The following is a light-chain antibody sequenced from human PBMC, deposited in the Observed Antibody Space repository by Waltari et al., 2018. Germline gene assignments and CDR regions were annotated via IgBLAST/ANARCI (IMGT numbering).Light chain of an antibody. CDR3: ALYMGSGIWV. V-gene: IGLV8-61*01. CDR1: SGSLSTTSY. CDR2: QAK. Sequence: QTVVTQEPSLSVSPGGTVTLTCALSSGSLSTTSYATWYQQTPGQAPRTIVDQAKARSSGVPDRFSGSILGNTAALTITGAQADDESDYYCALYMGSGIWVFGGGTRLTVL. J-gene: IGLJ3*02.